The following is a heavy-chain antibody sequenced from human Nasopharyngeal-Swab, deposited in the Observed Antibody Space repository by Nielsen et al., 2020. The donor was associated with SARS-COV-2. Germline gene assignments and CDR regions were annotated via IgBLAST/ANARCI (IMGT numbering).Heavy chain of an antibody. Sequence: SVKVSCKASGGTFSSYAISWVRQAPGQGLEWMGGIIPIFGTANYAQKFQGRVTITADESTSTAYMELSSLRSEDTAVYNFARDRYDILTGYYPPPYYGMDVWGQGTTVTVSS. CDR2: IIPIFGTA. CDR1: GGTFSSYA. V-gene: IGHV1-69*13. J-gene: IGHJ6*02. CDR3: ARDRYDILTGYYPPPYYGMDV. D-gene: IGHD3-9*01.